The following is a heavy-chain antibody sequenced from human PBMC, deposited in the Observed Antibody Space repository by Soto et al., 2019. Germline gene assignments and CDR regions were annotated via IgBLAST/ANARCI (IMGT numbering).Heavy chain of an antibody. CDR1: GGSFSGYY. Sequence: QVQLQQWGAGLLKSSETLSLTCAVYGGSFSGYYWSWIRQPPGKGLEWIGGIHPSGETNQNPSLNTRVTLSVDTSKNHFSLRRKSGSASDTAVYYCASSISMVVSVQGDEPGRDFFDSWGQGTLGTVFS. CDR3: ASSISMVVSVQGDEPGRDFFDS. D-gene: IGHD3-22*01. J-gene: IGHJ4*02. CDR2: IHPSGET. V-gene: IGHV4-34*01.